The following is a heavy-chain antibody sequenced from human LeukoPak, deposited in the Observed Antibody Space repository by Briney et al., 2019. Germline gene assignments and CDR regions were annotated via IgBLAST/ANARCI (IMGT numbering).Heavy chain of an antibody. Sequence: PGGSLRLSCAASGFNITSNYMNWVRQAPGKGLEWVAIIYSGGSTYYRGSVKGRFTIYRDNSKNTVYLQMNSLRVEDTAVYYCAREGMGYFDSWGQGTLVTVSS. D-gene: IGHD5-24*01. V-gene: IGHV3-66*01. CDR2: IYSGGST. J-gene: IGHJ4*02. CDR3: AREGMGYFDS. CDR1: GFNITSNY.